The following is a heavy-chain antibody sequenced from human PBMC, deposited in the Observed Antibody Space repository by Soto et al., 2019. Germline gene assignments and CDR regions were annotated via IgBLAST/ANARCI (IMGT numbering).Heavy chain of an antibody. J-gene: IGHJ4*02. V-gene: IGHV1-3*01. D-gene: IGHD2-2*01. CDR3: ARVQTTVVPAAMPLDY. Sequence: QVQLVQSGAEVKKPGASVKVSCKASGYTFTSYAMHWVRQAPGQRLEWMGWINAGNGNTKYSQKFQGRVTITRATSASTAHMELSGLRSEDTAVYYCARVQTTVVPAAMPLDYWGQGTLVTVSS. CDR1: GYTFTSYA. CDR2: INAGNGNT.